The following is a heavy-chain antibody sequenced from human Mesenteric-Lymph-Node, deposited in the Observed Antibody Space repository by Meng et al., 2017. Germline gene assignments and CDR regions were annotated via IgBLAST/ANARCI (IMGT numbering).Heavy chain of an antibody. J-gene: IGHJ4*02. Sequence: GESLKISCAASGFTFSSYAMHWVRQAPGKGLEWVAVISYDGSNKYYADSVKGRFTIPRDNSKNTLYLQMNSLRTEDTAVYYCARPSLGYYDSSGYYYGYWGQGTLVTVSS. CDR2: ISYDGSNK. CDR1: GFTFSSYA. D-gene: IGHD3-22*01. V-gene: IGHV3-30*07. CDR3: ARPSLGYYDSSGYYYGY.